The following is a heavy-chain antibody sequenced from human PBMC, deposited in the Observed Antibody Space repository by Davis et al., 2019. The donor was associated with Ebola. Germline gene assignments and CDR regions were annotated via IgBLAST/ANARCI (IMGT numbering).Heavy chain of an antibody. D-gene: IGHD3-10*01. CDR2: ISSSSSYT. CDR3: ARGGGSENYARWFDP. CDR1: GFTFSDYY. Sequence: GESLKISCAASGFTFSDYYMSWIRQAPGKGLEWVSYISSSSSYTNYADSVKGRITISRDNLKNMLYLQMNSLRAEDTAVYFCARGGGSENYARWFDPWGQGTLVTVSS. J-gene: IGHJ5*02. V-gene: IGHV3-11*05.